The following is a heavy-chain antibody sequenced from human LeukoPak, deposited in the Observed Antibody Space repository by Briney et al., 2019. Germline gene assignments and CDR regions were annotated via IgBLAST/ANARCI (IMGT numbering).Heavy chain of an antibody. J-gene: IGHJ4*02. CDR1: GFTFSSYA. Sequence: GGSLRLSCAASGFTFSSYAMSWVRQAPGKGLEWVSIINDSGGYTFYADSVKGRFTISRDNSKNTLYLQMNSLRAEDTAVYYCAKANYYDSSGYYENLDYWGQGTLVTVSS. V-gene: IGHV3-23*01. CDR3: AKANYYDSSGYYENLDY. D-gene: IGHD3-22*01. CDR2: INDSGGYT.